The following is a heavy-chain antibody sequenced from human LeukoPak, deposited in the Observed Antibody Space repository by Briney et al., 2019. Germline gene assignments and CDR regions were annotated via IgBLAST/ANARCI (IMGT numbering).Heavy chain of an antibody. CDR1: GFTFSFYA. D-gene: IGHD2-2*01. V-gene: IGHV3-23*01. CDR3: AKGGYCSSTSCYVGWFDP. Sequence: GGSLRLSCAASGFTFSFYAMSWVRQAPGKGLEWVSSISGSGGSTYYADSVKGRFTISRDNSRNTLFLQMNSLRAEDTAVYYCAKGGYCSSTSCYVGWFDPWGQGTLVTVSS. J-gene: IGHJ5*02. CDR2: ISGSGGST.